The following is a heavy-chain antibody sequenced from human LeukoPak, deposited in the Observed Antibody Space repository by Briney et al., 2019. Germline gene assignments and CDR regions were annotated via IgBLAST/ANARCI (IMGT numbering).Heavy chain of an antibody. CDR2: ISAYNGNT. CDR1: GGTFSSYT. D-gene: IGHD3-3*01. J-gene: IGHJ4*02. V-gene: IGHV1-18*01. Sequence: ASVKVSCKASGGTFSSYTISWVRQAPGQGLEWMGWISAYNGNTNYAQKLQGRVTMTTDTSTSTAYMELRSLRSDDTAVYYCARDDARITIFGVVIKSGHFDYWGQGTLVTVSS. CDR3: ARDDARITIFGVVIKSGHFDY.